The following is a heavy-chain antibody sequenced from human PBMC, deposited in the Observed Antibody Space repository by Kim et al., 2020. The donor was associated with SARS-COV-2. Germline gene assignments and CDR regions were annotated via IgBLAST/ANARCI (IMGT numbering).Heavy chain of an antibody. Sequence: GGSLRLSCAASGFTFTNYSMNWVRQAPGKGLEWVSYISSSGTYMSYADSLRGRFTISRDNAKNSLYLQMDSLSAEDTAVYYCARALYSSSRYFDYWGQGTLLTVSS. CDR1: GFTFTNYS. V-gene: IGHV3-21*01. D-gene: IGHD6-6*01. J-gene: IGHJ4*02. CDR2: ISSSGTYM. CDR3: ARALYSSSRYFDY.